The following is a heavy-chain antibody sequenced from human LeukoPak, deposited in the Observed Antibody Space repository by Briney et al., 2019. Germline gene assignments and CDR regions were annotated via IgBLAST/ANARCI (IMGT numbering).Heavy chain of an antibody. CDR1: GGSVSSESYH. J-gene: IGHJ3*02. CDR3: TRGVGGVREGFDI. V-gene: IGHV4-61*01. CDR2: IFNSGSS. Sequence: PSETMSLTCTVSGGSVSSESYHWSWIRQPPGKGLECIAYIFNSGSSNYNPSLKSRVTISVDTSKNQFSLKLNSVTAADTAQYHCTRGVGGVREGFDIWGQGTMVTVSS. D-gene: IGHD3-16*01.